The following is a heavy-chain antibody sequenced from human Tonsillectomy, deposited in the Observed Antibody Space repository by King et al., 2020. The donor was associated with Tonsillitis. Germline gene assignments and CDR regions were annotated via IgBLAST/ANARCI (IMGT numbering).Heavy chain of an antibody. V-gene: IGHV5-51*01. CDR2: IYPGDSDT. D-gene: IGHD3-10*01. CDR1: GYSFTSYW. Sequence: LKLVQSGAEVKKPGESLKISCKGSGYSFTSYWIGWVRQMPGKGLEWMGIIYPGDSDTRYSPSFQGQVTISAEKSISTAYLQWSSLKDPHTPMYYCAKLSFMSPRWGSGSYSNEGGLDYWGQGTLVTVSS. CDR3: AKLSFMSPRWGSGSYSNEGGLDY. J-gene: IGHJ4*02.